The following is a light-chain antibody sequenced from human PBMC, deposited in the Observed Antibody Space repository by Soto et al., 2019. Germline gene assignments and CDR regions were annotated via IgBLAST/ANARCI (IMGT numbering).Light chain of an antibody. CDR1: QSISSW. Sequence: DIQMTQSPSTLSASVGDRVTITCRASQSISSWLAWYQKKPGKAPKLLIYDASSLESGVPSRFSGSGSGTEFTLIFSSLQPDDFATYYCQQYNSYLYTFGQGTKLEIK. CDR2: DAS. CDR3: QQYNSYLYT. V-gene: IGKV1-5*01. J-gene: IGKJ2*01.